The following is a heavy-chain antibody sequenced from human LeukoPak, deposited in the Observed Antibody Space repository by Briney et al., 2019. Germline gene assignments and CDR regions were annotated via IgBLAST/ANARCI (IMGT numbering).Heavy chain of an antibody. CDR1: GFTFSSYS. CDR2: ISSSSSYI. D-gene: IGHD6-13*01. V-gene: IGHV3-21*01. CDR3: ASDSSWSDQGKYYFDY. J-gene: IGHJ4*02. Sequence: GGSLRLSCAASGFTFSSYSMNWVRQAPGKGLEWVSSISSSSSYIYYADSVKGRFTISRDNAKNSLYLQMNSLRAEDTAVYYCASDSSWSDQGKYYFDYWGQGTLVTVSS.